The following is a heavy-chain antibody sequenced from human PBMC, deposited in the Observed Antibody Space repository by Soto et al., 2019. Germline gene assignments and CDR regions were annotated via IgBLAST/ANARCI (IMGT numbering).Heavy chain of an antibody. D-gene: IGHD3-3*01. CDR1: GYTFRNYG. CDR3: ARDLVSGSDFWRAYNGGYFDY. Sequence: ASVKVSCKASGYTFRNYGITWVRQAPGQGLEWMAWISPYNGKTNYAQDLQGRVTMTTDTSTSTAYMELRSLTSEDTAMYYCARDLVSGSDFWRAYNGGYFDYWGQGTLVTVSS. V-gene: IGHV1-18*01. J-gene: IGHJ4*02. CDR2: ISPYNGKT.